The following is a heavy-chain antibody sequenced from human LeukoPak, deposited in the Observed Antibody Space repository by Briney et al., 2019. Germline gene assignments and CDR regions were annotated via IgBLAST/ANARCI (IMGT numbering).Heavy chain of an antibody. J-gene: IGHJ5*02. CDR1: GGSFSGYY. V-gene: IGHV4-34*01. D-gene: IGHD6-19*01. Sequence: PSETLSLTCAVYGGSFSGYYWIWIRQPPGKGLEWIGEINHSGSTNYNPSLKSRVTISVDTSKNQFSLKLSSVTAADTAVYYCATSGGSYPFHWFDTWGQGTLVSVSS. CDR2: INHSGST. CDR3: ATSGGSYPFHWFDT.